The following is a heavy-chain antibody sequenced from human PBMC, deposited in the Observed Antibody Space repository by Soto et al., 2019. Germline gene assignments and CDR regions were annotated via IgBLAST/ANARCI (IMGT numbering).Heavy chain of an antibody. Sequence: PGGSLRLSCAASGFTFSSYWMSWVRQAPGKGLEWVANIKQDGSEKYYVDSVKGRFTISRDNAKNSLYLQMNSLRAEDTAVYYCARVPGREPCHVGNFDYWGQGTLVTVSS. CDR2: IKQDGSEK. J-gene: IGHJ4*02. V-gene: IGHV3-7*03. D-gene: IGHD1-26*01. CDR3: ARVPGREPCHVGNFDY. CDR1: GFTFSSYW.